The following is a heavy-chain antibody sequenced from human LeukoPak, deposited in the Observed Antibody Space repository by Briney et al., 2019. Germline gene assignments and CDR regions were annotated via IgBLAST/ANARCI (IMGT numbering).Heavy chain of an antibody. Sequence: ASVNVSCKASGGTFSSYAISWVRQAPGQGLEWMGGIIPIFGTANYAQKFQGRVTITADESTSTAYMELSSLRSEDTAVYYCAREDPYYYDSSGFVWGQGTLVTVSS. D-gene: IGHD3-22*01. V-gene: IGHV1-69*01. CDR2: IIPIFGTA. J-gene: IGHJ4*02. CDR3: AREDPYYYDSSGFV. CDR1: GGTFSSYA.